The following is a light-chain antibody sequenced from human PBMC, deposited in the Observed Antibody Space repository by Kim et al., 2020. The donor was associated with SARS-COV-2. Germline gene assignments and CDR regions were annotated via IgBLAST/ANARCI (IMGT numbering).Light chain of an antibody. CDR2: GAS. J-gene: IGKJ1*01. Sequence: EIVLTQSPATLSVSPGETATLSCRASQSVSSKLAWYQQKPGQPPRLLLYGASTRATGIPARFIGSGSGTEFTLTISILQSEDFAVYYCQEYGNWPPWTFGQGTKVDIK. V-gene: IGKV3-15*01. CDR1: QSVSSK. CDR3: QEYGNWPPWT.